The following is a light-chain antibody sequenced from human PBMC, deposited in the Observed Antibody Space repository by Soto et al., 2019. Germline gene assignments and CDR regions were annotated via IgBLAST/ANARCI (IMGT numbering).Light chain of an antibody. V-gene: IGLV2-8*01. J-gene: IGLJ2*01. CDR2: EVS. CDR1: SSDVGGYNS. Sequence: QSVLTQPPSASGSPGQSVTISCTGTSSDVGGYNSVSWCQQYPGKAPKLMIYEVSKRPSGFPDRFSGSKSGNTASLTVSGLQAEDEADYYCSSYAGSNKGVVFCGGTKLTVL. CDR3: SSYAGSNKGVV.